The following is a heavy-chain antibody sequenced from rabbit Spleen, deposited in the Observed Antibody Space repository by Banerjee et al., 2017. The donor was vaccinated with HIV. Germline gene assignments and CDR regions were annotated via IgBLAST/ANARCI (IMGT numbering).Heavy chain of an antibody. J-gene: IGHJ4*01. V-gene: IGHV1S45*01. D-gene: IGHD1-1*01. CDR1: GFSFSDIYW. CDR3: ARLSSGAFNL. Sequence: QEQLVEYGGDVVQPGASLTLTCTASGFSFSDIYWISWVRQAPGKGLEWIAYIYTAGGSSYYASWAKGRFTITRSTSLNTVTLQLNSLTAADTATYFCARLSSGAFNLWGPGTLVTVS. CDR2: IYTAGGSS.